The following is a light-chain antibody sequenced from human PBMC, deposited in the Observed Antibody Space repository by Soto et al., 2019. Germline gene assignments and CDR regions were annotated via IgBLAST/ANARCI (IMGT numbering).Light chain of an antibody. V-gene: IGLV2-14*03. CDR2: DVD. J-gene: IGLJ3*02. CDR3: CSYSGSSTIVV. Sequence: QSALTQPASVSGSARQSITISCTGTSSEVGRYNFVSWYQQHPGKAPRLMIFDVDNRPSGVSTRFSGSKSGNTASLTISGLQAEDEADYYCCSYSGSSTIVVFGGGTKLTVL. CDR1: SSEVGRYNF.